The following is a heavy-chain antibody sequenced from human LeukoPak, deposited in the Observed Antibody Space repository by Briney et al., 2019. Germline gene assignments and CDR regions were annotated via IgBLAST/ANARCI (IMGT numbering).Heavy chain of an antibody. Sequence: ASVKVSCKASGYTFTGYYIHWVRQAPGQGLEGMGRIDHNNGGTNYAQNSQGRVSISRDASISTAYMELTRLRSDDAAVYYCAAGGASSTSDEFFQHWGQGTLVTVSS. J-gene: IGHJ1*01. CDR3: AAGGASSTSDEFFQH. V-gene: IGHV1-2*06. D-gene: IGHD6-6*01. CDR1: GYTFTGYY. CDR2: IDHNNGGT.